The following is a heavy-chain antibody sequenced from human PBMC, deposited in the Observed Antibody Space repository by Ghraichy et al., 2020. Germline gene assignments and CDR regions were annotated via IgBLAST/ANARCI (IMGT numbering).Heavy chain of an antibody. Sequence: GGPRLSCAASGFTFRDHYMSWIRQAPGKGLEWVSLISRKGRDTNYAESVRGRFTISRDDAKSSLYLQLNTLRAEDTAVYYCVREGQALGKSGFDVWGQGTLVTVSS. CDR2: ISRKGRDT. J-gene: IGHJ5*02. D-gene: IGHD6-25*01. CDR3: VREGQALGKSGFDV. CDR1: GFTFRDHY. V-gene: IGHV3-11*06.